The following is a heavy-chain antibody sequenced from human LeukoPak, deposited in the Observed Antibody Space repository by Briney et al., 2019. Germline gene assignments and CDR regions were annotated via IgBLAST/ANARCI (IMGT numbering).Heavy chain of an antibody. V-gene: IGHV3-74*01. Sequence: PGGSLRLSCAASGFTFGNKFMHWVRQAPGKGLVWVSRISTDGSSPSYADSVEGRFTISRDNAKNTLYLQMNSLRAEDTAIYYCTSPISSHYWGQGTLVTVSS. CDR3: TSPISSHY. CDR2: ISTDGSSP. CDR1: GFTFGNKF. J-gene: IGHJ4*02.